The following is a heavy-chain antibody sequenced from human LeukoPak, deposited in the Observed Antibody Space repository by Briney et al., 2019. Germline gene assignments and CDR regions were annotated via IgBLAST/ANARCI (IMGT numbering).Heavy chain of an antibody. CDR1: GGTFSSYA. V-gene: IGHV1-69*05. CDR2: IIPIFGTA. Sequence: SVKVSCKASGGTFSSYAISWVRQAPGQGLEWMGGIIPIFGTANYAQKFQGRVTITTDESTSTAYMELSSLRSEDTAVYYCARDRFPNYSNYHYLFDYWGQGTLVTVSS. CDR3: ARDRFPNYSNYHYLFDY. D-gene: IGHD4-11*01. J-gene: IGHJ4*02.